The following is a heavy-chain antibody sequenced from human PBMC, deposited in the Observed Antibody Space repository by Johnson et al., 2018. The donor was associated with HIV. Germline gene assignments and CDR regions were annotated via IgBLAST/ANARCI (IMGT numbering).Heavy chain of an antibody. V-gene: IGHV3-30*02. D-gene: IGHD6-19*01. J-gene: IGHJ3*02. CDR2: IVYDGSKK. CDR1: GFTFSSYA. CDR3: AKGSGSGWLRDAFDI. Sequence: QVQLVESGGGVVQPGRSLRLSCAASGFTFSSYAMHWVRKAPGKGLEWVAFIVYDGSKKYYADSVKGRFTISRDNSKNTLYLEMNSLRAEDTAVYYCAKGSGSGWLRDAFDIWGQGTMVTVSS.